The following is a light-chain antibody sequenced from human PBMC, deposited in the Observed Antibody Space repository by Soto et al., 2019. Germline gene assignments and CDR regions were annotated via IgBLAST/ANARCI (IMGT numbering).Light chain of an antibody. CDR1: QTVSRAS. CDR3: QQYGSSPFT. Sequence: EIVLTQSPATLSLSPGERATLSCGASQTVSRASLAWYQQRPGLAPTLLIYDASTRLTGVPDRFRGSGSGTDFTLTISRLEPEDFAVYYCQQYGSSPFTFGGGTRVDIK. J-gene: IGKJ4*01. V-gene: IGKV3D-20*01. CDR2: DAS.